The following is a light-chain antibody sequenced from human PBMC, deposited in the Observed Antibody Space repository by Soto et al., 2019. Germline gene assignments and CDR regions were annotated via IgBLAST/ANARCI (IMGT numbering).Light chain of an antibody. Sequence: QSVLTQPASLSGSPGQSITISCTATRSDVGSYNYVSWYQQHPGKAPNVMIYDVSTRTSVVSSRFSGSKPGTTASLTIYGLEAEAEADYYGSSYTRSSTYVLGTGTKVNVL. V-gene: IGLV2-14*01. CDR2: DVS. J-gene: IGLJ1*01. CDR1: RSDVGSYNY. CDR3: SSYTRSSTYV.